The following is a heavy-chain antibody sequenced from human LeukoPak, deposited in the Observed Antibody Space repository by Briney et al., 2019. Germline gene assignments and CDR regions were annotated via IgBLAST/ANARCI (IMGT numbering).Heavy chain of an antibody. CDR2: ISWNNGGI. D-gene: IGHD2-2*01. J-gene: IGHJ4*02. V-gene: IGHV3-9*01. Sequence: GGSLRLSCTASGFTFDDYVMHWVRQAPGKGLEWVSGISWNNGGIGYADSVKGRFTIARDNAKNSLYLQMNSLRAEDTALYYCAKGKCGSTSCSIDNWGQGTLVTVSS. CDR3: AKGKCGSTSCSIDN. CDR1: GFTFDDYV.